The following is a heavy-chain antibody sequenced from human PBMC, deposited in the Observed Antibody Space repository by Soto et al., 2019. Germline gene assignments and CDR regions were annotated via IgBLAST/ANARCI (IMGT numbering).Heavy chain of an antibody. CDR1: GFTFSSYA. D-gene: IGHD3-10*01. V-gene: IGHV3-23*01. J-gene: IGHJ5*02. CDR2: ISGSGGST. CDR3: ATYGSGSSPTDWFDP. Sequence: QPGGSLRLSCAASGFTFSSYAMSWVRQAPGKGLEWVSAISGSGGSTYYADSVKGRFTISRDNSKDTLYLQMNSLRAEDTAVYYCATYGSGSSPTDWFDPWGQGTLVTVSS.